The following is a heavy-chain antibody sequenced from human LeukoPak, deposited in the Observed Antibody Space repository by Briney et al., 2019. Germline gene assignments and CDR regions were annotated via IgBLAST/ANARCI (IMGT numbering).Heavy chain of an antibody. J-gene: IGHJ4*02. CDR1: GGSITGSKYF. Sequence: PSETLSLTCALSGGSITGSKYFWGWTRQPPGGERGLIGIISYGGSTDYNPSLKSRVTISTDTSKNQFSLKLTSVTAADTAVYYCAGLGVMVLVYQFEYWGRGTPVTVSS. D-gene: IGHD2-8*01. CDR2: ISYGGST. CDR3: AGLGVMVLVYQFEY. V-gene: IGHV4-39*07.